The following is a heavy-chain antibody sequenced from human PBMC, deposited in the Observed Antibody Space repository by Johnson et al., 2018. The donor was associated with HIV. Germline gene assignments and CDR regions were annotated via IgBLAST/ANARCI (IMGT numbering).Heavy chain of an antibody. D-gene: IGHD3-22*01. V-gene: IGHV3-20*04. CDR3: ARVSTMIVVARNDAFDI. J-gene: IGHJ3*02. CDR1: GFTFDDYG. CDR2: INWNGGST. Sequence: QLVESGGGVVRPGGSLRLSCAASGFTFDDYGMSWVRQAPGKGLEWVSGINWNGGSTGYADSVKGRFTISRDNGKNSLYLQMNSLRAEDTALYYCARVSTMIVVARNDAFDIWGQGTMVTVSS.